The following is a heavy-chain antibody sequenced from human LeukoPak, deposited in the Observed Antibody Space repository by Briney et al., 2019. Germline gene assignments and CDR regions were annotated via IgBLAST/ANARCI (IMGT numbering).Heavy chain of an antibody. CDR3: ASTYYDYLGDFDY. CDR2: IIPIFGTA. D-gene: IGHD3-3*01. CDR1: GGTFSSYA. V-gene: IGHV1-69*01. Sequence: ASVKVSCKASGGTFSSYAISWVRQAAGQGLEWMGGIIPIFGTANYAQKFQGRVTITADESTSTAYMELSSLRSEDTAVYYCASTYYDYLGDFDYWGQGTLVTVSS. J-gene: IGHJ4*02.